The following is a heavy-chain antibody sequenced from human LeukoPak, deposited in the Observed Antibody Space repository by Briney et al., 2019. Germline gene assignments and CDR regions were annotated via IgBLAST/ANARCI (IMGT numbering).Heavy chain of an antibody. J-gene: IGHJ5*02. CDR1: GFTFSNYP. D-gene: IGHD2-15*01. V-gene: IGHV3-64*01. Sequence: GGSLRLSCAASGFTFSNYPMHWARQAPGKGLEYVSAITSDGGTTYYANSVKGRFTISRDNSKNTLYLQMGSLRAEDMAVYYCARDSSSAAFNWFEPWGQGTLIIVSS. CDR2: ITSDGGTT. CDR3: ARDSSSAAFNWFEP.